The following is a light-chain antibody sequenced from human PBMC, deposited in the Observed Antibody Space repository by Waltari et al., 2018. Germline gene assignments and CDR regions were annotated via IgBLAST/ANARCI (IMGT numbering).Light chain of an antibody. J-gene: IGKJ4*01. CDR3: QQRYNWPPLT. Sequence: VVLTQSPVTLSLSPGETATLSCRASQTIGTYFAWYQPKLGQSPRLLIYDASTRATGIPARFSGSGSGTDFTLTISGLEAEDSAFYYCQQRYNWPPLTFGGGTKVQTK. CDR2: DAS. V-gene: IGKV3-11*01. CDR1: QTIGTY.